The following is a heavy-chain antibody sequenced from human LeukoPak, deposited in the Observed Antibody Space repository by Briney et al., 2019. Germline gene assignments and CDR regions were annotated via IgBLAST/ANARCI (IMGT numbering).Heavy chain of an antibody. Sequence: PSQTLSLTCTVSGGSISSGGYYWSWIRQHPGKGLEWIGYIYYSGSTYYNPSLKSRVTISVDTSKNQFSLKLSSVTAADTAVYYCASFGAVEMATFRYTRFDYWGQGTLVTVSS. CDR1: GGSISSGGYY. J-gene: IGHJ4*02. CDR2: IYYSGST. D-gene: IGHD5-24*01. CDR3: ASFGAVEMATFRYTRFDY. V-gene: IGHV4-31*03.